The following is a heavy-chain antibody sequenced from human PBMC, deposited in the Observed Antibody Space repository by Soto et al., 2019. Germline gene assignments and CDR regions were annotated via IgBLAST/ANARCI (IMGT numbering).Heavy chain of an antibody. CDR1: GFTFSNAW. V-gene: IGHV3-15*07. CDR2: IKSKTDGGTT. Sequence: GGSLRLSCAASGFTFSNAWMNWVRQAPGKGLEWVGRIKSKTDGGTTDYAAPVKGRFTISRDDSKNTLYLQMNSLKTEDTAVYYCTTGPYFDWLLPYYYYYYGMDVWGQGTTVTVSS. D-gene: IGHD3-9*01. CDR3: TTGPYFDWLLPYYYYYYGMDV. J-gene: IGHJ6*02.